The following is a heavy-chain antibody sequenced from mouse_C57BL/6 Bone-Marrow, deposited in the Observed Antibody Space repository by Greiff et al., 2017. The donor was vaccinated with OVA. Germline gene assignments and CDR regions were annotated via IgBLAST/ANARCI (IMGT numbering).Heavy chain of an antibody. CDR2: IYPGSGNT. Sequence: QVQLKQSGAELVRPGASVKLSCKASGYTFTDYYINWVKQRPGQGLEWIARIYPGSGNTYYNEKFKGKATLTAEKSSSTAYMQLSSLTSEDSAVYFCACYYGSREGYFDVWGTGTTVTVSS. CDR1: GYTFTDYY. V-gene: IGHV1-76*01. D-gene: IGHD1-1*01. CDR3: ACYYGSREGYFDV. J-gene: IGHJ1*03.